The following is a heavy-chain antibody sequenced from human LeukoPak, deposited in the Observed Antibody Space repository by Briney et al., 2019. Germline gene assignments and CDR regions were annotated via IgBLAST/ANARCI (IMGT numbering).Heavy chain of an antibody. CDR2: IHPADSNT. CDR3: ARRGYCSGGSCFSAPFDY. D-gene: IGHD2-15*01. J-gene: IGHJ4*02. V-gene: IGHV5-51*01. Sequence: GESLKISCKGSGYSFTTYWIGWVRQMPGKGLEWMGIIHPADSNTRYSPSFQGQVTISADKSITTAYLQWSSLKASDTAMYYCARRGYCSGGSCFSAPFDYWGQGTLVTVSS. CDR1: GYSFTTYW.